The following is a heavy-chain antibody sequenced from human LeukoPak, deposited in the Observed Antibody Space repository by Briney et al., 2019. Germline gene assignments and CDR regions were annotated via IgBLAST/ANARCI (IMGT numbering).Heavy chain of an antibody. CDR3: AKDRTGTTGRDWLDP. Sequence: GGSLRLSCAASGFTFSSSAMSWVRQASGKGLEWVSSISGSGDSTYYADSVKGRFTISRDNSKNTFYLQMNSLRADDTALYYCAKDRTGTTGRDWLDPWGQGTLVTVSS. V-gene: IGHV3-23*01. J-gene: IGHJ5*02. CDR2: ISGSGDST. D-gene: IGHD1-1*01. CDR1: GFTFSSSA.